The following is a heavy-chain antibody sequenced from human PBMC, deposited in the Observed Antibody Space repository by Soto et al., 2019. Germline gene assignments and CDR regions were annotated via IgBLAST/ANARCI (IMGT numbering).Heavy chain of an antibody. Sequence: ASVKVSCKASGYTFTSYGISWVRQAPGQGLEWMGWISAYNGNANYAQKLQGRVTMTTDTSTSTAYMELRSLRSDDTAVYYCARDLWQRGIFGCYGMDVWGQGTTVTVSS. CDR1: GYTFTSYG. J-gene: IGHJ6*02. CDR2: ISAYNGNA. D-gene: IGHD3-3*01. CDR3: ARDLWQRGIFGCYGMDV. V-gene: IGHV1-18*04.